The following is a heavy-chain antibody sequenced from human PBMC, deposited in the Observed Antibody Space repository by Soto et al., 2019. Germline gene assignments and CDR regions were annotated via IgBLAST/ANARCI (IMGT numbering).Heavy chain of an antibody. Sequence: QVQLVESGGGVVQPGRSLRLSCAASGFTFSSYGMHWVRQAPGKGLEWVAVIWYDGSNKYYADSVKGRFTSSRDNSKNTLYLQMNSLRAEDTAVYYCARDLPYSSSWYSYGMDVWGQGTTVTVSS. CDR3: ARDLPYSSSWYSYGMDV. CDR2: IWYDGSNK. V-gene: IGHV3-33*01. CDR1: GFTFSSYG. D-gene: IGHD6-13*01. J-gene: IGHJ6*02.